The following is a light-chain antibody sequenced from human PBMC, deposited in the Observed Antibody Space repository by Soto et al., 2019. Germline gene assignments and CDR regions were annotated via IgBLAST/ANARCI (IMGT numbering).Light chain of an antibody. Sequence: QTVVTQSPSASAALGASVTLNCTLSSGHSRYAIAWHQQQPEKGPRYLMKVNGDGSHSKGDGIPDRFSGSSSGAERYLTISSLQSEDEADYYCQTWGTGIQVFGGGTKLTVL. CDR1: SGHSRYA. J-gene: IGLJ2*01. CDR2: VNGDGSH. CDR3: QTWGTGIQV. V-gene: IGLV4-69*01.